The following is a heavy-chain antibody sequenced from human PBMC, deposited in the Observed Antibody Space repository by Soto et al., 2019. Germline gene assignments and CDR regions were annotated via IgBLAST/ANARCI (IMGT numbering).Heavy chain of an antibody. D-gene: IGHD4-4*01. CDR3: ARDNDRLQLGGNYYYILDV. CDR1: GGTFSSSA. Sequence: QVQLVQSGAEMKEPGSSVKVSCKTSGGTFSSSAISWLRQAPGQGLEWMGGIIPLFRTPDYAQKFQGRVTXAXDXXTSTAYMALSSLRSEDTAVYYCARDNDRLQLGGNYYYILDVWGQGTTITVSS. J-gene: IGHJ6*02. V-gene: IGHV1-69*05. CDR2: IIPLFRTP.